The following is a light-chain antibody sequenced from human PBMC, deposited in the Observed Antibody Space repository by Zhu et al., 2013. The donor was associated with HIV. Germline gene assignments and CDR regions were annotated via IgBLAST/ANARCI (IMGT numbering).Light chain of an antibody. CDR2: KTS. V-gene: IGKV1-5*03. CDR3: QQDKTFSWT. CDR1: QNINTW. Sequence: IQVTQSPSSLSASVGDRVTITCRASQNINTWLAWFQQKPGKAPSLLIYKTSTLDSGVPSRFSGSGSGTEFTLTINGLQPDDFATYYCQQDKTFSWTFGQGTKVDLK. J-gene: IGKJ1*01.